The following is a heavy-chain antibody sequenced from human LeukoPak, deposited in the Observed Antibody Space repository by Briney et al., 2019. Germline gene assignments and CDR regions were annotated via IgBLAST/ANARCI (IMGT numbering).Heavy chain of an antibody. V-gene: IGHV4-4*02. CDR2: IHRDGRT. D-gene: IGHD3-9*01. CDR1: GVSISASEW. CDR3: GKTDIYFNPIDY. Sequence: SETLSLTCAVSGVSISASEWWIWVCQPPGQGPEWIGEIHRDGRTRYNPSLTSRVTMSMDYSKNQFSLNVRFVTAADTAIYYCGKTDIYFNPIDYWGPGSLVTVSS. J-gene: IGHJ4*02.